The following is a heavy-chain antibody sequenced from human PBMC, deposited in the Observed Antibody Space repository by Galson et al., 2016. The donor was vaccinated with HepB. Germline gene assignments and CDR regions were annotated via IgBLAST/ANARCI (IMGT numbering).Heavy chain of an antibody. CDR1: GYTFTTYA. D-gene: IGHD5-12*01. CDR2: INAANGDT. J-gene: IGHJ6*02. Sequence: SVKVSCKASGYTFTTYAMYWVRQAPGQRLEWMGWINAANGDTKYSQKLQGRGTITWDTSANTAYMELSSLRSEDTAVYYCARGHIVATADYYYYGLDVWGQGTTVTVSS. V-gene: IGHV1-3*01. CDR3: ARGHIVATADYYYYGLDV.